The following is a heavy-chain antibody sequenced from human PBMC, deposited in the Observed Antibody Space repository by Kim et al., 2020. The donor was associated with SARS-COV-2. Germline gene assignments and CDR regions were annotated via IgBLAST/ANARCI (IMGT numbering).Heavy chain of an antibody. D-gene: IGHD5-18*01. CDR3: ARDKWGERTEGIQLWLRHHSGMDV. J-gene: IGHJ6*02. CDR2: ISGNSRTK. Sequence: GGSLRLSCGASGFDFSSHSMNWVRQAPGKGLEWVSYISGNSRTKYYADSMKGRFTISRDNAKKSLYLQMNRLRDDDTAVYYCARDKWGERTEGIQLWLRHHSGMDVWGQGTTVTVSS. V-gene: IGHV3-48*02. CDR1: GFDFSSHS.